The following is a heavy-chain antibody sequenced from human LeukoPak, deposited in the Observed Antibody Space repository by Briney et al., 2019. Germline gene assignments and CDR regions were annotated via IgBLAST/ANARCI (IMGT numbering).Heavy chain of an antibody. D-gene: IGHD6-6*01. CDR1: GYTFTDYY. CDR3: ATAYSSSSDFDY. Sequence: ASVKVSCQVSGYTFTDYYMHWVQQAPGKGLEWMGLVDPEDGETIYAEKFQGRVTITADTSTDTAYMELSSLRSEDTAVYYCATAYSSSSDFDYWGQGTLVTVSS. J-gene: IGHJ4*02. V-gene: IGHV1-69-2*01. CDR2: VDPEDGET.